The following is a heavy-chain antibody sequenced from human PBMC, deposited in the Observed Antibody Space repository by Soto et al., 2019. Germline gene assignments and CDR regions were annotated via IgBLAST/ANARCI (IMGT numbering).Heavy chain of an antibody. D-gene: IGHD2-2*01. Sequence: GASVKVSCKASGYTFTSYYMHWVRQAPGQGLEWMGIINPSGGSTSYAQKFQGRVTMTRDTSTSTVYMELSSLRSEDTAVYYCARGRDAEDIVVVPAADDFDYWGQGTLVTVSS. J-gene: IGHJ4*02. V-gene: IGHV1-46*03. CDR1: GYTFTSYY. CDR3: ARGRDAEDIVVVPAADDFDY. CDR2: INPSGGST.